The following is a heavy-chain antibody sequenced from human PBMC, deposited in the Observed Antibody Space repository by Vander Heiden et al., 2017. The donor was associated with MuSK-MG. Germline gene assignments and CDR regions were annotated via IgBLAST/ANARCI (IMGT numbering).Heavy chain of an antibody. J-gene: IGHJ4*02. V-gene: IGHV3-23*04. Sequence: EVQLVESGGGLVQPGGSLRLSCAASGFRFSSYAMSWVRQAPGKGLEWVSGIRGSGGTTYYADSVKGRFTISRDNSKNTLYLQMNSLRAEDTAVYYCAKDRAVNLDFWTGYFDYWGQGCLVTVSS. CDR1: GFRFSSYA. CDR2: IRGSGGTT. CDR3: AKDRAVNLDFWTGYFDY. D-gene: IGHD3-3*01.